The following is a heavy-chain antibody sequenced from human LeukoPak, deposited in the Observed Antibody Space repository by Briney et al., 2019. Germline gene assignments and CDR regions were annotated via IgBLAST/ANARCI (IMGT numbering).Heavy chain of an antibody. V-gene: IGHV1-2*02. J-gene: IGHJ4*02. CDR2: INPNSGGT. CDR1: GYTFTSNY. D-gene: IGHD3-10*01. CDR3: ARDGVLLWFGELPQYRFDY. Sequence: ASVKVSRKAFGYTFTSNYMHWVRQAPGQGLEWMGWINPNSGGTNYAQKFQGRVTMTRDTSISTAYMELSRLRSDDTAVYYCARDGVLLWFGELPQYRFDYWGQGTLVTVPS.